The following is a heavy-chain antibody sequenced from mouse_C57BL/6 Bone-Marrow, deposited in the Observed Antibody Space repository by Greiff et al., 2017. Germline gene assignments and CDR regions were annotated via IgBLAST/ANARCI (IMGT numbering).Heavy chain of an antibody. CDR3: TMIPITMRINYYTMDY. V-gene: IGHV14-3*01. J-gene: IGHJ4*01. CDR1: GFNIKNTY. Sequence: VQLQQSVAELVRPGASVKLSCTASGFNIKNTYMHWVKQRPEQGLEWIGRIDPANGNTRYAPKFQGKATITSVTSSNTAYLQLSSLTSEDTAISYCTMIPITMRINYYTMDYWGQVTSVTVSS. D-gene: IGHD1-1*02. CDR2: IDPANGNT.